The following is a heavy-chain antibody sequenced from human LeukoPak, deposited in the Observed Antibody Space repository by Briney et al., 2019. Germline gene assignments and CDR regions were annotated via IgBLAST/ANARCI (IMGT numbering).Heavy chain of an antibody. D-gene: IGHD3-10*01. CDR1: GYTLTELS. Sequence: ASVKVSCKVSGYTLTELSMHWVRQAPGKGLEWMGGFDPEDGETVYAQKFQGRVTMTEDTSTDTAYMELSSLRSEDTAVYYCATRNYYGSGSYYRFDYWGQGTLVTVSS. V-gene: IGHV1-24*01. CDR3: ATRNYYGSGSYYRFDY. J-gene: IGHJ4*02. CDR2: FDPEDGET.